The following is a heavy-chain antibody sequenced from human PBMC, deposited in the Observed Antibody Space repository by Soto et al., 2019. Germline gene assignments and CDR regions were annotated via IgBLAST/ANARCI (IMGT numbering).Heavy chain of an antibody. D-gene: IGHD3-10*01. CDR3: ARDLCPLGAGSPCPTCGIDL. CDR2: LKPDNGGT. CDR1: GYTFTGHY. Sequence: QVQLVQSGAEVKPPGASVKVSCKASGYTFTGHYMHWVRQVSGRRLEFLGWLKPDNGGTSYAPKFQGRVTFTRDTSNTTAYMEMSGLHSDDTAVYFCARDLCPLGAGSPCPTCGIDLWGQGTTVAVSS. V-gene: IGHV1-2*02. J-gene: IGHJ6*02.